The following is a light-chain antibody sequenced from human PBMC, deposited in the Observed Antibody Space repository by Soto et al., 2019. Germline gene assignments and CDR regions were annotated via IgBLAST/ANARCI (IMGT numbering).Light chain of an antibody. Sequence: DIQMTQSPSSLSASVGDRVTITCQASQDISNYLNWYQQKPGKAPKLLIYDASNLETGVPSRFSGSGSGTDFTLTISSLQPEDFATYYCQQSFSNLLYTFGQGTKVDIK. CDR3: QQSFSNLLYT. CDR2: DAS. J-gene: IGKJ2*01. V-gene: IGKV1-39*01. CDR1: QDISNY.